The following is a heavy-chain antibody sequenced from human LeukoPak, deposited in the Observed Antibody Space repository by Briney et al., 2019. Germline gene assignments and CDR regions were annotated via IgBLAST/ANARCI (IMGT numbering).Heavy chain of an antibody. J-gene: IGHJ6*02. CDR2: INHSGAT. D-gene: IGHD1-26*01. V-gene: IGHV4-34*01. CDR1: GGSLRGFF. Sequence: PSETLSLTCVVSGGSLRGFFWSWIRQPPGKGLEWIGKINHSGATKYNPSLESRVMLSVDTSKNEFSLKLNSVTAADTAVYYCAGPGGIVEHGYYGMDVWGQGTTVTV. CDR3: AGPGGIVEHGYYGMDV.